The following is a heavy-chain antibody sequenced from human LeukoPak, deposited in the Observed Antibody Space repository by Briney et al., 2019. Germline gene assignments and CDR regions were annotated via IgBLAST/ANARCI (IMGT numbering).Heavy chain of an antibody. V-gene: IGHV1-2*02. CDR1: GYTFTGYY. D-gene: IGHD3-22*01. CDR2: INPNSGGT. Sequence: RASVKVSCKASGYTFTGYYMHWVRQAPGQGLEWMGWINPNSGGTNYAQKFQGRVTMTRDTSISTAYMELSRLRSDDTAVYYCARVYLGVYYYGSSGYSHLDYWGQGTLVTVSS. J-gene: IGHJ4*02. CDR3: ARVYLGVYYYGSSGYSHLDY.